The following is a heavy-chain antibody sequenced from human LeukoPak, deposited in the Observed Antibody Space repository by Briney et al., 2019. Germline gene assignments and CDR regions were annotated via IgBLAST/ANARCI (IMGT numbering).Heavy chain of an antibody. J-gene: IGHJ6*02. CDR3: ARDTEAPAAVDYYGMDV. D-gene: IGHD2-2*01. CDR1: GFTFSSYS. Sequence: AGGSLRLSCAASGFTFSSYSMNWVRQAPGKGLEWVSSISSSSSYIYYADSVKGRFTISRDNAKNSLYLQMNSLRAEGTAVYYCARDTEAPAAVDYYGMDVWGQGTTVTVSS. V-gene: IGHV3-21*01. CDR2: ISSSSSYI.